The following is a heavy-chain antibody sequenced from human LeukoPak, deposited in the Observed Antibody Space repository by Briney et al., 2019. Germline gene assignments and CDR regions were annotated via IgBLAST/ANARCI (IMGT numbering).Heavy chain of an antibody. V-gene: IGHV3-30-3*01. Sequence: GGSLRLSCAASGFTFSSYAMHWVRQAPGKGLEWVAVISYDGSNKYYADSVKGRFTISRDNSKNTLYLQMNSLRAEDTAVYYCARDGGYSEIDYWGQGTLVTVSS. CDR1: GFTFSSYA. D-gene: IGHD5-12*01. CDR3: ARDGGYSEIDY. J-gene: IGHJ4*02. CDR2: ISYDGSNK.